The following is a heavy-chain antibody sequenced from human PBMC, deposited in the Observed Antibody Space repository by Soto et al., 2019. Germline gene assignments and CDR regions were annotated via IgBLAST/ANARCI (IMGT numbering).Heavy chain of an antibody. V-gene: IGHV4-39*01. Sequence: SETLSLTCTVSGGSISSSSYYWGWIRQPPGKGLEWIGSIYYSGSTYYNPSLKSRVTISVDTSKNQFSLKLSSVTAADTAVYYCARLIFVTGTARFDPWGQGTLVTVSS. CDR3: ARLIFVTGTARFDP. J-gene: IGHJ5*02. CDR2: IYYSGST. D-gene: IGHD1-20*01. CDR1: GGSISSSSYY.